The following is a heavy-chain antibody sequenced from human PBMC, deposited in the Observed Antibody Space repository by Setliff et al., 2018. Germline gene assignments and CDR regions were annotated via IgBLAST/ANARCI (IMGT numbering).Heavy chain of an antibody. CDR2: INHSGST. CDR3: ARGITGNYNFWSGYYNYYYYYMDV. D-gene: IGHD3-3*01. J-gene: IGHJ6*03. Sequence: SETLSLTCAVYGGSFSGYYWSWIRQPPGKGLEWIGEINHSGSTNYNPSLKSRVTISVDTSKNQFSLKLSSMTAADTAVYYCARGITGNYNFWSGYYNYYYYYMDVWGKGTTVTVSS. CDR1: GGSFSGYY. V-gene: IGHV4-34*01.